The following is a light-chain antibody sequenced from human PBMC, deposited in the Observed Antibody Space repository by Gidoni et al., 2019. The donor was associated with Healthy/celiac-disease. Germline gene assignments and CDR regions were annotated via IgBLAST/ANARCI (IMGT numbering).Light chain of an antibody. CDR1: SSNIGAGYD. J-gene: IGLJ2*01. CDR2: GTS. Sequence: QSLLTQPPSVSGAPGQRVTISCTGSSSNIGAGYDVHWYQQLPGTAPKLLIYGTSNRPSGVPDRFSGSKSGTSASLAITGLQAEDEADYYCQSYDSSLSVFGGGTKLTVL. V-gene: IGLV1-40*01. CDR3: QSYDSSLSV.